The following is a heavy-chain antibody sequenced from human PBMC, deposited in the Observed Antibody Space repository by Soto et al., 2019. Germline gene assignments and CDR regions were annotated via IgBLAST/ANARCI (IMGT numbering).Heavy chain of an antibody. J-gene: IGHJ5*02. CDR3: ARQVPAAIRLGWFDP. D-gene: IGHD2-2*02. CDR2: ISTTGNT. V-gene: IGHV4-4*07. CDR1: GDTITSFS. Sequence: PSETLSLTCTVSGDTITSFSWNWIRQSDGKGLEWIGRISTTGNTHYNPSLESRVTMSLDTSKNQFFLKWSAVTAADTAVYYCARQVPAAIRLGWFDPWGQGTLVTVSS.